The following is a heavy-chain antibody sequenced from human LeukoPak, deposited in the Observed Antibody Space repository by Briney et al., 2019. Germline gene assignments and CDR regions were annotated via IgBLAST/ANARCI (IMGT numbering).Heavy chain of an antibody. CDR3: AARPGSNRGPYDY. D-gene: IGHD1/OR15-1a*01. CDR2: IYSDGST. V-gene: IGHV3-66*01. CDR1: GYTVSDKP. J-gene: IGHJ4*02. Sequence: GGSLRLSCAASGYTVSDKPMTWVRQAAGKGLEWVSVIYSDGSTYYSESVKGRFYISRDNSKNTLYLQMNSLGAEDTAVYYCAARPGSNRGPYDYWGQGTLVTVSS.